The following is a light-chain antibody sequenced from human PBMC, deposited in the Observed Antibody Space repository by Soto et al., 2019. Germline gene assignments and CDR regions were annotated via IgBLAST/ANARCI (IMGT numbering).Light chain of an antibody. CDR2: DVS. V-gene: IGLV2-11*01. J-gene: IGLJ1*01. CDR3: CSCADSYTYV. CDR1: SSDVGGYNY. Sequence: QSVLTQPRSVSGSPGQSVTISCSGASSDVGGYNYVSWYQQHPGKAPKLMIYDVSKRPSGVPDRFSGSKSGNTASLTISGLQAEDEADYYCCSCADSYTYVFGTGTKLTV.